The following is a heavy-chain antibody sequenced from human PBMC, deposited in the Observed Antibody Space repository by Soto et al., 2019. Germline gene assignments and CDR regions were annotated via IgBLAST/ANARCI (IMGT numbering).Heavy chain of an antibody. CDR3: ARRSDYGDYLYYFDY. V-gene: IGHV4-59*01. CDR1: GGSISSYY. J-gene: IGHJ4*02. CDR2: IYYSGST. D-gene: IGHD4-17*01. Sequence: PSETLSLTCTVSGGSISSYYWSWIRQPPGKGLEWIGYIYYSGSTDYNPSLKSRVTISVDTSKNQFSLKLSSVTAADTAMYYCARRSDYGDYLYYFDYWGQGTLVTVSS.